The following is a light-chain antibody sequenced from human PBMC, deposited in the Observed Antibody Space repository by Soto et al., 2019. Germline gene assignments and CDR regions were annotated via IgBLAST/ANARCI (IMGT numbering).Light chain of an antibody. CDR1: QSISKY. CDR3: QQRSSWPLT. CDR2: DAS. V-gene: IGKV3-11*01. Sequence: EIVLTHSPATLSLSPWEIATLSCRASQSISKYLAWYQQKPGQAPRLLMYDASDRANGIPVRFSGSGSGTDFTLTISSLEPEDFAVYYCQQRSSWPLTFGQGTRLEIK. J-gene: IGKJ5*01.